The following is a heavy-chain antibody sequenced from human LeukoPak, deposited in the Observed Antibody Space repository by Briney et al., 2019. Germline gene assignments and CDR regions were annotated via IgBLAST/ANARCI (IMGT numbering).Heavy chain of an antibody. D-gene: IGHD2-15*01. V-gene: IGHV4-4*02. CDR3: ARDDMCSGGSCYGVD. CDR2: IYHSGST. J-gene: IGHJ4*02. Sequence: SETLSLTCAVSGGSISRSNWWSWVRQPPGKGLEWIGEIYHSGSTNYNPSLKSRVTISVDKSKNQFSLKPSSVTAADTDVYYCARDDMCSGGSCYGVDWGQGTLVTVSS. CDR1: GGSISRSNW.